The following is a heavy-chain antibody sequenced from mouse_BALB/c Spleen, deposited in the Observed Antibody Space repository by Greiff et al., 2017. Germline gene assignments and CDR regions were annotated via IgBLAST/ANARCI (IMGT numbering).Heavy chain of an antibody. D-gene: IGHD2-14*01. CDR2: ILPGSGST. CDR3: ARADYRYDVAY. V-gene: IGHV1-9*01. CDR1: GYTFSSYW. J-gene: IGHJ3*01. Sequence: VQLQQSGAELMKPGASVKISCKATGYTFSSYWIEWVKQRPGHGLEWIGEILPGSGSTNYNEKFKGKATFTADTSSNTAYMQLSSLTSEDSAVYYCARADYRYDVAYWGQGTLVTVSA.